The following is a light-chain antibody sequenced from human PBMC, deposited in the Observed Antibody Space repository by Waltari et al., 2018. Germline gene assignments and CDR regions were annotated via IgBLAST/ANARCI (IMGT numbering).Light chain of an antibody. V-gene: IGLV2-8*01. CDR2: EVT. J-gene: IGLJ3*02. CDR3: SSYAGGSWV. CDR1: SSAVGGYNY. Sequence: SALTQPPSASGSPGQSVTISCTGTSSAVGGYNYVSWYQQHPGKAPKLMIYEVTKRPSGVPDRFSGSKSGNTASLTVSGLQTEDEADYYCSSYAGGSWVFGGGTKLTVL.